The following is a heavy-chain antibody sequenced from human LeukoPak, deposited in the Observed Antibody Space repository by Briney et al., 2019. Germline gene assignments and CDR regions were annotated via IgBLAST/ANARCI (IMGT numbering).Heavy chain of an antibody. J-gene: IGHJ4*02. CDR3: YTYFDY. V-gene: IGHV4-59*01. CDR2: IYYSGST. CDR1: GGSISSYY. Sequence: SETLSLTCTVSGGSISSYYWSWIRQPPGKGLEWIGYIYYSGSTNYNPSLKSRVTISLDTSKNQYTAVYYCARDQTYSGSGIYTYFDYWGQGILVTVSS. D-gene: IGHD3-10*01.